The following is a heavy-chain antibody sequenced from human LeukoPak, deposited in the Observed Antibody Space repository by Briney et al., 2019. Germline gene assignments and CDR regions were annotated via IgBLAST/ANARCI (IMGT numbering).Heavy chain of an antibody. Sequence: GGSLRLSCAASGVTFSTYEMNWVRQAPGERLEWLSYFSSSDSTIYYADSVKGRFTISRDNSKNTLYLQMNSLRVEDTAFYYCPKPLLIPGNWGPGTLVTVSS. D-gene: IGHD4-23*01. CDR2: FSSSDSTI. V-gene: IGHV3-48*03. J-gene: IGHJ4*02. CDR1: GVTFSTYE. CDR3: PKPLLIPGN.